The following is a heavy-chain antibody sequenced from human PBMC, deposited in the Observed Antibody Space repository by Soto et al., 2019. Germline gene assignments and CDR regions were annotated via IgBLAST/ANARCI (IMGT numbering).Heavy chain of an antibody. D-gene: IGHD3-16*01. J-gene: IGHJ1*01. V-gene: IGHV3-21*06. CDR2: ISDDSSYI. CDR3: ATPYYFNH. CDR1: GFMFSAYT. Sequence: SLRLSCAASGFMFSAYTINWVRQAPGKGLEWLSSISDDSSYIDYADSLRGRFTVSRDNARNSLYLQIDSLGVEDTAVYYCATPYYFNHWGPGTLVTVSS.